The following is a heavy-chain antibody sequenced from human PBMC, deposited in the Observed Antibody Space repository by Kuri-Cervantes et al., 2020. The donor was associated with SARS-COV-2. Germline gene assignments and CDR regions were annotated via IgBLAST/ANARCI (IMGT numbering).Heavy chain of an antibody. CDR3: ARHKLWLGECTSRFDP. D-gene: IGHD3-10*01. CDR2: IYYSGST. Sequence: SETLSLTCTVSGGSISSSSYYWGWIRQPPGKGLEWIGSIYYSGSTYYNPPLKSRVTISVDTSKNQFSLKLSSVTAADTAVYYCARHKLWLGECTSRFDPWGQGTLVTVSS. CDR1: GGSISSSSYY. V-gene: IGHV4-39*01. J-gene: IGHJ5*02.